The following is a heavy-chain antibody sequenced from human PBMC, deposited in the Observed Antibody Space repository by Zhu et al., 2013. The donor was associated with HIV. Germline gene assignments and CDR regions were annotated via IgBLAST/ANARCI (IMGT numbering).Heavy chain of an antibody. CDR1: GGSISSYY. CDR2: IYYSGST. D-gene: IGHD6-19*01. Sequence: VQLQESGPGLVKPSETLSLTCTVSGGSISSYYWSWIRQPPGKGLEWIGYIYYSGSTNYNPSLKSRVTISVDTSKNQFSLKLSSVTAADTAVYYCARVSTYSSGCDAFDIWGQGTMVTVSS. V-gene: IGHV4-59*12. CDR3: ARVSTYSSGCDAFDI. J-gene: IGHJ3*02.